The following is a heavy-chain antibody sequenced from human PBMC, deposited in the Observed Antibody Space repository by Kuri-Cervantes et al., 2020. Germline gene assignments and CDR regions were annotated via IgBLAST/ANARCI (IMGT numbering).Heavy chain of an antibody. D-gene: IGHD6-6*01. V-gene: IGHV3-21*04. CDR1: GFTFSSYS. CDR3: ARVLSRVALRISRRTSFPKPNYYYGMDV. CDR2: ITSSSSYI. J-gene: IGHJ6*02. Sequence: GESLKISCAASGFTFSSYSMNWVRQAPGKGLEWVSSITSSSSYIYYADSVKGRFTISRDNAKNSLYLQMNSLRAEDTAVYYCARVLSRVALRISRRTSFPKPNYYYGMDVWGQGTTVTVSS.